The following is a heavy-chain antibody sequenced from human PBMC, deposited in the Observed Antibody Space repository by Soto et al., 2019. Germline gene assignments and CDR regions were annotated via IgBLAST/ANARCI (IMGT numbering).Heavy chain of an antibody. Sequence: GSLRLSCAASGFTFSSYAMSWVRQAPGKGLEWVSAISGSGGSTYYADSVKGRFTISRDNSKNTLYLQMNSLRAEDTAVYYCARRGLYSNYKNNWFDPWGQGTLVTVSS. CDR3: ARRGLYSNYKNNWFDP. J-gene: IGHJ5*02. V-gene: IGHV3-23*01. CDR1: GFTFSSYA. CDR2: ISGSGGST. D-gene: IGHD4-4*01.